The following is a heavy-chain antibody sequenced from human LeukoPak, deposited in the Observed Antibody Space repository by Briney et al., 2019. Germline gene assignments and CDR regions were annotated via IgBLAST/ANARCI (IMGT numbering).Heavy chain of an antibody. D-gene: IGHD2-2*01. Sequence: PSETLSLTCTVSGGSISSGSYYWSWIRQPAGKGLEWIGRIYTSGSTNSNPSLKSRVTISVDTSKNQFSLKLSSVTAADTAVYYCARDLRRSGPAAYFDYWGQGTLVTVSS. J-gene: IGHJ4*02. V-gene: IGHV4-61*02. CDR3: ARDLRRSGPAAYFDY. CDR1: GGSISSGSYY. CDR2: IYTSGST.